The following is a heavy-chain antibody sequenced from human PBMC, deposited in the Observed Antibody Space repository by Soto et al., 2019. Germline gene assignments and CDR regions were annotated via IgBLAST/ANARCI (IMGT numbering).Heavy chain of an antibody. V-gene: IGHV4-39*01. CDR3: ATLPAAMYFYGSDV. D-gene: IGHD2-2*01. Sequence: SETLSLTCSVSGGSVSISTYYWAWVRQTPGKGLEWLGSILHSGSTYYNPSLKSRLTLSVATSEDQFSLNLSSVTATDTGVYYCATLPAAMYFYGSDVWGPGTTVTVSS. CDR2: ILHSGST. CDR1: GGSVSISTYY. J-gene: IGHJ6*02.